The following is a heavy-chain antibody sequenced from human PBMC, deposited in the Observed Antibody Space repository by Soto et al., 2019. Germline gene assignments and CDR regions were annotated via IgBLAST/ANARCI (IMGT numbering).Heavy chain of an antibody. CDR3: VRNRDFHRFDL. CDR2: INAGNGNT. CDR1: GYTFTSYA. J-gene: IGHJ4*02. Sequence: ASVKVSCKASGYTFTSYAMHWVRQAPGQRLEWMGWINAGNGNTKYSQKFQGRVTITRDTSASTAYMELSSLRSEDTAVYYCVRNRDFHRFDLWGQGTLVTVSS. V-gene: IGHV1-3*01.